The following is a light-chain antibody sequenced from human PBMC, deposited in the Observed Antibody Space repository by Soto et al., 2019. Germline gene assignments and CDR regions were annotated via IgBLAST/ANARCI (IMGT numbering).Light chain of an antibody. CDR1: QGISNY. CDR2: TTS. J-gene: IGKJ4*01. CDR3: QQFRSYPLT. V-gene: IGKV1-9*01. Sequence: DIPLTQSPSFLSVSVGDRVTITCRASQGISNYLAWYQQKPGKAPKFLIYTTSTLQGGVPSRFSASGSGTEFTLTISSLQPEDFATYYCQQFRSYPLTFGGGTKVAIK.